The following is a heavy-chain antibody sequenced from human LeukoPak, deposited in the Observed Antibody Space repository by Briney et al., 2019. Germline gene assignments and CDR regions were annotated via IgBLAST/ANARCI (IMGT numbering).Heavy chain of an antibody. Sequence: GWSLILYGSAIGVTVSSNYMSWARQAPGKGLEWDSVLYSDGSTYYADSVKGRFTISRDNSKNPLYLQMNSLRAEDTAVYFCARRPDYGGTPTFDYWGQGTLVTVSS. CDR2: LYSDGST. V-gene: IGHV3-66*01. CDR3: ARRPDYGGTPTFDY. CDR1: GVTVSSNY. D-gene: IGHD4-23*01. J-gene: IGHJ4*02.